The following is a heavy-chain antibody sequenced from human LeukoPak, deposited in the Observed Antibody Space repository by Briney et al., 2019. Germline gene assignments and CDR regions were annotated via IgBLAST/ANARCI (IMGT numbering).Heavy chain of an antibody. D-gene: IGHD3-3*01. Sequence: ASVKVSCKASGYTFTGYYMHWVRQAPGQGLEWMGWINPNSGGTNYAQKFQGRVTMTRDTSISTAYMELSRLRSDDTAVYYCARDLRFLEWLDYYCYYGMDVWGQGTTVTVSS. V-gene: IGHV1-2*02. CDR1: GYTFTGYY. CDR2: INPNSGGT. CDR3: ARDLRFLEWLDYYCYYGMDV. J-gene: IGHJ6*02.